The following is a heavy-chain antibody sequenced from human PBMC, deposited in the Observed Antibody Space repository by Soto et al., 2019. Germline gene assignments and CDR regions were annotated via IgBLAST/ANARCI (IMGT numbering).Heavy chain of an antibody. V-gene: IGHV4-28*01. J-gene: IGHJ4*02. Sequence: QVQLQESGPGLVKPSDTLSLTCAVSGYSISSSNWWGWIRQPPGKGLEWIGYIYYSGTTYYNPSLKSRGHLAVDTSKNQVPPKLTFVTAVDTGGYYLARREIQGPIDYWGQGTLVTVSS. D-gene: IGHD1-26*01. CDR3: ARREIQGPIDY. CDR1: GYSISSSNW. CDR2: IYYSGTT.